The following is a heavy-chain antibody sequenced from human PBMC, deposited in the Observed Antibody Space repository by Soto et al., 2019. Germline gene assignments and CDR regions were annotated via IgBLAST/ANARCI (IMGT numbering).Heavy chain of an antibody. V-gene: IGHV4-31*03. D-gene: IGHD3-10*01. CDR1: GCSISSGGYY. Sequence: QVQLQESGPGLVKPSQTLSLTCTVSGCSISSGGYYWRWIRQHPGKGLEWIGYIYYSGSTYYNPSLKSRVTISVDTSKNQFSLKLISVTAADTDVYCCARGVVRGSGYDYWGQGTLVTVSS. CDR2: IYYSGST. J-gene: IGHJ4*02. CDR3: ARGVVRGSGYDY.